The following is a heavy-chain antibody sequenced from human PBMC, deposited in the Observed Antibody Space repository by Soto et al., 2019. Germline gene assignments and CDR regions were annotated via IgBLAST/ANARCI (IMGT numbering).Heavy chain of an antibody. CDR3: VKGQARELNYYYGMDV. D-gene: IGHD3-10*01. J-gene: IGHJ6*02. CDR2: IIPIFGTA. Sequence: SVKVSCKASGGTFSSYAISWVRQAPGQGLEWMGGIIPIFGTANYAQKFQGRVTITADESTSTAYMEPSSLRSEDTAVYYCVKGQARELNYYYGMDVWGQGTTVTVSS. CDR1: GGTFSSYA. V-gene: IGHV1-69*13.